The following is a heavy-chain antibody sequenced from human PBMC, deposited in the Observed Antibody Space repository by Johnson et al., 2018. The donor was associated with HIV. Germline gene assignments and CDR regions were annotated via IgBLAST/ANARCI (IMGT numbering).Heavy chain of an antibody. CDR2: ISYGGGKK. J-gene: IGHJ3*02. CDR3: ARGRKDIEAADGLDNDAFDM. CDR1: EFTVTNYA. Sequence: QVQLVESGGGAVQPGRSLRLYCAVSEFTVTNYAMHWVRLAPGKGLQWVAVISYGGGKKYYVDSVEGRFTISKDISKNTRYLQMDSLRPEDTAVYYCARGRKDIEAADGLDNDAFDMWGQGTMVTVSS. D-gene: IGHD5-12*01. V-gene: IGHV3-30*04.